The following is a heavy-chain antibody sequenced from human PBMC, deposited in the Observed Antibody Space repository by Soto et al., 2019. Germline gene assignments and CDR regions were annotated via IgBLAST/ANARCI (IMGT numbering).Heavy chain of an antibody. CDR1: GYSFTSYW. CDR3: ARHPSYSSCWYGGAYYYYGMDV. Sequence: GESLKISCKGSGYSFTSYWIGWVRQMPGKGLEWMGIIYPGDSDTRYSPSFQGQVTISADKSISTAYLQWSSLKASDTAMYYCARHPSYSSCWYGGAYYYYGMDVRGQGTTVTGSS. CDR2: IYPGDSDT. D-gene: IGHD6-13*01. V-gene: IGHV5-51*01. J-gene: IGHJ6*02.